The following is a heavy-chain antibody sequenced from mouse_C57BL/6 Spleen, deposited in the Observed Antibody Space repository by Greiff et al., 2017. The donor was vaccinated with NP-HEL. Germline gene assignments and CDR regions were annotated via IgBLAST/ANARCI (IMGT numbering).Heavy chain of an antibody. D-gene: IGHD2-2*01. J-gene: IGHJ4*01. CDR3: ARSGGYDAMDY. V-gene: IGHV1-64*01. CDR2: IHPNSGST. Sequence: VQLQQPGAELVKPGASVKLSCKASGYTFTSYWMHWVKQRPGQGLEWIGMIHPNSGSTNYNEKFKSKATLTVDKSSSTAYMQLSSLTSEDSAVYYCARSGGYDAMDYWGQGTSVTVSS. CDR1: GYTFTSYW.